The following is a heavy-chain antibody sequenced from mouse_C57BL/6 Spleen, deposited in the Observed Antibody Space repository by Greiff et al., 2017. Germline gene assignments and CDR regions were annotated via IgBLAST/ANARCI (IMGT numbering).Heavy chain of an antibody. V-gene: IGHV1-80*01. CDR2: IYPGDGDT. J-gene: IGHJ2*01. CDR1: GYAFSSYW. Sequence: VHLVESGAELVKPGASVKISCKASGYAFSSYWMNWVKQRPGKGLEWIGQIYPGDGDTNYNGKFKGKATLTADKSSSTAYMQLSSLTSEDSAVYFCAREGYGSSFSDYWGQGTTLTVSS. D-gene: IGHD1-1*01. CDR3: AREGYGSSFSDY.